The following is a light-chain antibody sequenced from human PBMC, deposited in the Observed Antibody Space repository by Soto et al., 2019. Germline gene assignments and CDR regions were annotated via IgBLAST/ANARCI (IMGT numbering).Light chain of an antibody. J-gene: IGKJ4*01. CDR1: RTLLSSSNKKNF. CDR2: WAS. Sequence: DTEMTQSPDSLAASLGERATINCKSSRTLLSSSNKKNFLAWYQQKPGQPPKLLFYWASTRASGVPGRFIAGGSGTDFTLTISSLQAEDVAVYYCQQYYNVPLTFGRGTKVEI. CDR3: QQYYNVPLT. V-gene: IGKV4-1*01.